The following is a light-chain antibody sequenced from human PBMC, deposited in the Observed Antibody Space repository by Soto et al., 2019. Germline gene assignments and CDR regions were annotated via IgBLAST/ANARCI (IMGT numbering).Light chain of an antibody. V-gene: IGLV1-44*01. Sequence: QSVPTQPPSASWTPGQRVTISCSGSSSNIGSNTVNWYQQLPGTAPKLLIYSNNQRPSVVPDRFSGSKSGTSASLAISGLQSEDEADYYCAAWDASLNGWVFGGGTKVTVL. J-gene: IGLJ3*02. CDR2: SNN. CDR1: SSNIGSNT. CDR3: AAWDASLNGWV.